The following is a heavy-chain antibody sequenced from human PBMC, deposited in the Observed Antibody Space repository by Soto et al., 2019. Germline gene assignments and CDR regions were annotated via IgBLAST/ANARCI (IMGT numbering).Heavy chain of an antibody. CDR3: ARQVSCRSSSLFGY. Sequence: ASVKVSCKASGYTFTSYDINWVRQATGQGLEWMGWMNPNSGNTGYAQKFQGRVTMTRNTSISTAYMELSSLRSEDTAVYYCARQVSCRSSSLFGYWGQGTLVTVSS. V-gene: IGHV1-8*01. CDR2: MNPNSGNT. D-gene: IGHD6-6*01. J-gene: IGHJ4*02. CDR1: GYTFTSYD.